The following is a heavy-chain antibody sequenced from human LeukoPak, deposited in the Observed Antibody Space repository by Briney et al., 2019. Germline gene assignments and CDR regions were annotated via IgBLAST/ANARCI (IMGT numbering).Heavy chain of an antibody. V-gene: IGHV3-53*01. CDR2: IHSGGST. Sequence: GGSLRLSCVASGFTVRSNNMSWVRQAPGKGLEWVSVIHSGGSTYYADSVKGRFTISRDNSKNTLYLQMNSLRAEDTYWYYCAREAGYSYCYTFDFWGQGTLVTVSS. CDR1: GFTVRSNN. CDR3: AREAGYSYCYTFDF. D-gene: IGHD5-18*01. J-gene: IGHJ4*02.